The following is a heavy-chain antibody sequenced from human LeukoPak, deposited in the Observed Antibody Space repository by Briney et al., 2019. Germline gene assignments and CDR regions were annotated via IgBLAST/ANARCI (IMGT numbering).Heavy chain of an antibody. CDR2: IYHSGST. D-gene: IGHD2-15*01. J-gene: IGHJ4*02. CDR3: ARGPYCSGGSCSLYFDY. Sequence: SQTLSLTCAVSGGSISSGGYSWSWIRQPPGKGLEWIGYIYHSGSTYYNPSLKSRVTISVDRSKNQFSLKLSSVTAADTAVYYCARGPYCSGGSCSLYFDYWGQGTLVTVSS. CDR1: GGSISSGGYS. V-gene: IGHV4-30-2*01.